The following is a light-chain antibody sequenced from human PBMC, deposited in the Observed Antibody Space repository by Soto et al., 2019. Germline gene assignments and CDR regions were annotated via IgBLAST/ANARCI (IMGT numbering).Light chain of an antibody. CDR3: QQFGSSIPHT. J-gene: IGKJ2*01. CDR1: QVIGSRY. CDR2: GAS. Sequence: EIVMTQSPGTLSLSPGERATISCRASQVIGSRYLAWYHQKSGQAPRLLIYGASSSSTGIPDRFSGSGSGTDFTLIISRLEPEDFGVYYCQQFGSSIPHTFGQGTKLEIK. V-gene: IGKV3-20*01.